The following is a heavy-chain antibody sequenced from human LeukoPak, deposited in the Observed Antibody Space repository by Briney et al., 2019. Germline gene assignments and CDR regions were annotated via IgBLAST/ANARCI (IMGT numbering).Heavy chain of an antibody. V-gene: IGHV3-33*01. Sequence: SGGSLRLPCAASGFTFSSYGMHWVRQAPGKGLEWVAVIWYDGSNKYYADSVKGRFTISRDNSKNTLYLQMNSLRAEDTAVYYCAGSYDFWTGSLGYWGQGTLVTVSS. CDR2: IWYDGSNK. CDR1: GFTFSSYG. D-gene: IGHD3/OR15-3a*01. CDR3: AGSYDFWTGSLGY. J-gene: IGHJ4*02.